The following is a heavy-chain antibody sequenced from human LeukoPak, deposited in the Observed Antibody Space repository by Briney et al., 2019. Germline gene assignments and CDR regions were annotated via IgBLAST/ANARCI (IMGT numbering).Heavy chain of an antibody. CDR2: INHSGST. CDR1: GGSFSGYY. CDR3: ARLVGSSSWPYYYYYYMDV. V-gene: IGHV4-34*01. D-gene: IGHD6-13*01. Sequence: PSETLSLTCAVYGGSFSGYYWSWIRQPPGKGLEWIGEINHSGSTNYNPSLKSRVTISVDTSKNQFSLKLSSVTAADTAVYYCARLVGSSSWPYYYYYYMDVWGKGTTVTISS. J-gene: IGHJ6*03.